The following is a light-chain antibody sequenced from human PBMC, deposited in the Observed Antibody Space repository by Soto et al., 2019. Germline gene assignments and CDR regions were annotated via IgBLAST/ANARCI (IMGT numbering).Light chain of an antibody. V-gene: IGKV3-20*01. CDR2: ETS. Sequence: EIVLTQSPGTLSLSPGERATLSCRASQSISSGYLAWYQQKPGQPPRVLIYETSSRATGIPDRFRGSGSGTDFTLTISSLEPEDFAVYYCKQYGSSPPVTFGPGTRVDI. CDR3: KQYGSSPPVT. J-gene: IGKJ3*01. CDR1: QSISSGY.